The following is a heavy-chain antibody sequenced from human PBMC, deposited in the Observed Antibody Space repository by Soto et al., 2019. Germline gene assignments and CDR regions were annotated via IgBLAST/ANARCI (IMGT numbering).Heavy chain of an antibody. Sequence: PSETLSLTCTVSGGSISSYYWSWIRQPPGKGLEWIGYIYYSGSTNYNPSLKSRVTISVDTSKNQFSLKLSSVTAADTAVYYCAREPGIASYGMDVWGQGTTVTVSS. CDR2: IYYSGST. CDR3: AREPGIASYGMDV. CDR1: GGSISSYY. J-gene: IGHJ6*02. D-gene: IGHD2-2*01. V-gene: IGHV4-59*01.